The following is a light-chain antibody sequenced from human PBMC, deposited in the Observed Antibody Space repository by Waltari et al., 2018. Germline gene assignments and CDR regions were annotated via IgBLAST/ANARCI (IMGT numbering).Light chain of an antibody. V-gene: IGLV3-21*04. CDR2: DDS. CDR3: QVWDSNTNHVI. CDR1: NIGVKS. J-gene: IGLJ2*01. Sequence: SSVLTQPPSVSLAPGKPASITCGGNNIGVKSVHWYQQRPGQAPVLVIYDDSARPSGIPERFSGSNSGNTATLTISRVEAGDGADYYCQVWDSNTNHVIFGGGTKLTVL.